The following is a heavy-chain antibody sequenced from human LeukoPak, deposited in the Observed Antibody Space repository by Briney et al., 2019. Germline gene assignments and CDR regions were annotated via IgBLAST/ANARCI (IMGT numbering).Heavy chain of an antibody. CDR1: GCSISSHY. CDR2: ICTSGST. D-gene: IGHD3-3*01. Sequence: SETLSLTCTVSGCSISSHYWSWIRQPAGKGLEWIGRICTSGSTDYNPSLTSRVTMSVDTSKNQFSLKLSSVTAADTAVYYCARDSPREWLSETRDWGQGTLVTVSS. CDR3: ARDSPREWLSETRD. V-gene: IGHV4-4*07. J-gene: IGHJ4*02.